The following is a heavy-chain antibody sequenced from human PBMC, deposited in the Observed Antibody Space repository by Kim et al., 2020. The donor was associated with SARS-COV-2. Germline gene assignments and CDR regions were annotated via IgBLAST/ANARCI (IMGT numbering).Heavy chain of an antibody. CDR1: GFTVSSNY. Sequence: GGSLRLSCAASGFTVSSNYMSWVRQAPGKGLEWVSVIYSGGSTYYADSVKGRFTISRDNSKNTLYLQMNSLRAEDTAVYYCASNFLTTFNAFDIWGQGTMVTVSS. D-gene: IGHD4-17*01. CDR3: ASNFLTTFNAFDI. V-gene: IGHV3-53*01. CDR2: IYSGGST. J-gene: IGHJ3*02.